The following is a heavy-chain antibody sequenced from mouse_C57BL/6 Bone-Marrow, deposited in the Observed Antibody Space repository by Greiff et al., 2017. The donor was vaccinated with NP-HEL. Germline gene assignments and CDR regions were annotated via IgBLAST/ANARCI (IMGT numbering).Heavy chain of an antibody. CDR2: SRNKANDYTT. CDR1: GFTFSDFY. D-gene: IGHD2-3*01. J-gene: IGHJ4*01. V-gene: IGHV7-1*01. Sequence: EVKLVESGGGLVQSGRSLRLSCAPSGFTFSDFYMEWVRQAPGKGLEWIAASRNKANDYTTEYSASVKGRFIVSRDTSQSILYLQMNALRAEDTAIYYCAREDDGYYYYAMDYWGQGTSVTVSS. CDR3: AREDDGYYYYAMDY.